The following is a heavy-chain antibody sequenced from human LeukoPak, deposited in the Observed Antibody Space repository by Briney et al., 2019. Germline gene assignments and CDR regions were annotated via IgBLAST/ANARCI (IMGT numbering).Heavy chain of an antibody. CDR3: ARCSGIAAAGTRTDYYYYYYMDV. J-gene: IGHJ6*03. CDR1: GGTFSSYA. CDR2: IIPIFGTA. V-gene: IGHV1-69*05. Sequence: SVKVSCKASGGTFSSYAISWVRQVPGQGLEWMGGIIPIFGTANYAQKFQGRVTITTDESTSTAYMELSSLRSEDTAVYYCARCSGIAAAGTRTDYYYYYYMDVWGKGTTVTVSS. D-gene: IGHD6-13*01.